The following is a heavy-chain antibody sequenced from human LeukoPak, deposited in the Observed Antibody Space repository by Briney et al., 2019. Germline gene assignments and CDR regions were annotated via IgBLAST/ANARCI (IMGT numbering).Heavy chain of an antibody. Sequence: SVKVSCKASGGTFSSYAISWVRQAPGQGLEWMGGIIPIFGTANYAQQFQGKVTITTDEPTTPAYIELSSLRSEDTAVSYCARDGQPDAFDIWGQGTMVTVSS. D-gene: IGHD6-13*01. V-gene: IGHV1-69*05. CDR2: IIPIFGTA. CDR3: ARDGQPDAFDI. CDR1: GGTFSSYA. J-gene: IGHJ3*02.